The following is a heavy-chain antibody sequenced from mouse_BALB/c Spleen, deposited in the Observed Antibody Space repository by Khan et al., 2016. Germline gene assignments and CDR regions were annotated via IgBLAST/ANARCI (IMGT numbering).Heavy chain of an antibody. V-gene: IGHV14-3*02. CDR3: ARGDPYYAMDD. CDR2: IDPANGNT. Sequence: VQLQQSGAELVKPGASVKLSCTASGFNIKDTYMHWVKQRPEQGLEWIGRIDPANGNTKYDPKFQGQATITADPSSNTAYLQLSSLTSEDTAVYYCARGDPYYAMDDWGQGASVTVSS. J-gene: IGHJ4*01. CDR1: GFNIKDTY.